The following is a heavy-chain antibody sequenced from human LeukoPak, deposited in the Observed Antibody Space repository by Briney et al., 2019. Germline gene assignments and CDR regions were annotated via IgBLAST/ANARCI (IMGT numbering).Heavy chain of an antibody. CDR1: GYTFTGYY. CDR3: ATLGNSSSACYYYYMDV. D-gene: IGHD1-7*01. CDR2: INPNSGGT. J-gene: IGHJ6*03. Sequence: ASVKVSCEASGYTFTGYYMHGVRQAPGQGLECMGWINPNSGGTNYAQKFQGRVTMTRDTSISTAYMELSRLRSDDTAVYYCATLGNSSSACYYYYMDVWGKGTPVTVSS. V-gene: IGHV1-2*02.